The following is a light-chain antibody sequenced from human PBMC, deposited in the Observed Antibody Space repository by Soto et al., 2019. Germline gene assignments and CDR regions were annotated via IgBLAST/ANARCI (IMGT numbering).Light chain of an antibody. Sequence: QSALTQPRSVSGSPGQSVTISCTGTSSDVGGYYYVSWYQQHPGKAPKVMIYDVIKRPSGVPDRFSGSKSGNTASLTISGLQAEDEADYYCCSYAGSYTPSYVFGTGTKLTVL. CDR3: CSYAGSYTPSYV. CDR1: SSDVGGYYY. V-gene: IGLV2-11*01. J-gene: IGLJ1*01. CDR2: DVI.